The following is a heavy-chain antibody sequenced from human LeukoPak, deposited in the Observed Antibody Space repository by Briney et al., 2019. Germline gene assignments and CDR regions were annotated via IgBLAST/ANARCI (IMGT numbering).Heavy chain of an antibody. J-gene: IGHJ4*02. CDR3: ATDGGYAADY. D-gene: IGHD2-2*01. CDR2: IRTDGSST. CDR1: GFTFSSSW. V-gene: IGHV3-74*01. Sequence: GSLRLSCAAYGFTFSSSWMHWVRQAPGKGLAWVSHIRTDGSSTTYADSVRGRFTISRDNAGNTVYLQMNGLRAEDTAVYYCATDGGYAADYWGQGVLVTVPS.